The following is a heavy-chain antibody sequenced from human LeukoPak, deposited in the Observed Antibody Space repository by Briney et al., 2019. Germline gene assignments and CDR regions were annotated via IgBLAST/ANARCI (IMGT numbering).Heavy chain of an antibody. V-gene: IGHV4-39*01. CDR1: GGSIGNNNYY. Sequence: SETLSLTCSVSGGSIGNNNYYWGWIRQPPGKGLEWIGSIYYSGGTYFNPSLKSRLAMSVDRSKNQFSLKLSSVTAADTAVYYCARHKDHDSTAYYWSFDHWGQGTLVTVSS. CDR3: ARHKDHDSTAYYWSFDH. CDR2: IYYSGGT. D-gene: IGHD3-22*01. J-gene: IGHJ4*02.